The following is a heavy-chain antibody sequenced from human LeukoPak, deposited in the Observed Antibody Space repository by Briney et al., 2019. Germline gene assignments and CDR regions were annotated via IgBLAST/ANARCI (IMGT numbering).Heavy chain of an antibody. CDR3: ARLMSGSASFDY. V-gene: IGHV5-10-1*01. Sequence: GKSLKISCKGSGYSFTNYWITWVRQMPGKGLEWMGRIDPSDSYTNYSPSFQGHVTISADKSISTAYLQWSSLKASDTAMYYCARLMSGSASFDYWGQGTLLTVSS. CDR2: IDPSDSYT. CDR1: GYSFTNYW. D-gene: IGHD6-19*01. J-gene: IGHJ4*02.